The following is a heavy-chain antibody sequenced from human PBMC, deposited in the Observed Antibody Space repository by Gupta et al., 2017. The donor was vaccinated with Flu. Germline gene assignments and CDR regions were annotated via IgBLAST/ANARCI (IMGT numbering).Heavy chain of an antibody. CDR2: IIPIFGTA. Sequence: QVQLVQSGAEVKKPGSSVKVSCKASGGTFSSYAISWVRQAPGQGLEWMGGIIPIFGTANSAQKFQGRVTITADKSTSTAYMERSSLRSEDTAVYYCARGVSGTTVVSPYDGDAFDIWGQGTMVTVSS. J-gene: IGHJ3*02. CDR3: ARGVSGTTVVSPYDGDAFDI. D-gene: IGHD4-17*01. CDR1: GGTFSSYA. V-gene: IGHV1-69*06.